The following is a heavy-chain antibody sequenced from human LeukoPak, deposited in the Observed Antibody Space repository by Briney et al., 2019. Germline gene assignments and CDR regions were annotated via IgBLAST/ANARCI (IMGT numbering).Heavy chain of an antibody. J-gene: IGHJ6*02. Sequence: GGSLRLSFAASGFTFDDYAMHWVRQAPGKGLEWVSGISWNSGSIGYADSVKGRFTISRDNAKNSLYLQMNSLRAEDTAVYYCAREAAESYGMDVWGQGTTVTVSS. CDR3: AREAAESYGMDV. CDR1: GFTFDDYA. D-gene: IGHD3-10*01. CDR2: ISWNSGSI. V-gene: IGHV3-9*01.